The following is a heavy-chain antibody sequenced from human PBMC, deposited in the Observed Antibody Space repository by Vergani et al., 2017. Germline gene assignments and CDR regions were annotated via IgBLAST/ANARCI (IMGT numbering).Heavy chain of an antibody. CDR1: GGSFSGYY. D-gene: IGHD4-23*01. J-gene: IGHJ6*03. V-gene: IGHV4-34*01. CDR2: INHSGST. Sequence: QVQLQQWGAGLLKPSETLSLTCAVYGGSFSGYYWSWIRQPPGKGLEWIGEINHSGSTNYNPSLKSGVTISVDTSKNQFSLKLSSVTAADTAVYYCARGKGGKRSYYYYYYMDVWGKGTTVTVSS. CDR3: ARGKGGKRSYYYYYYMDV.